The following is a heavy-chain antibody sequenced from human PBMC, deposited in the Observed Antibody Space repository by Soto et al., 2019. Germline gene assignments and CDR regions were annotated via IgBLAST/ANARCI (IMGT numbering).Heavy chain of an antibody. CDR2: ISWNSGSI. CDR1: GFTFDDYA. J-gene: IGHJ4*02. V-gene: IGHV3-9*01. D-gene: IGHD3-16*01. Sequence: EVQLVESGGGLVQPGRSLRLSCAASGFTFDDYAMHWVRQVPGKGLEWVSGISWNSGSIGYADSVKGRFTIARDNAKKSLYLQMNSLRPDDTALYYCAKDKGGESKSPLFDYWGQGTLLTVSS. CDR3: AKDKGGESKSPLFDY.